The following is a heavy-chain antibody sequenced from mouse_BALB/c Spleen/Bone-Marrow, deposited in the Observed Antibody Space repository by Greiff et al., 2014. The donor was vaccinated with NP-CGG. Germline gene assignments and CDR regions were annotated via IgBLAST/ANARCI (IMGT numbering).Heavy chain of an antibody. J-gene: IGHJ3*01. CDR3: TFLVKEDFAY. CDR1: GYSFTSYW. V-gene: IGHV1-5*01. CDR2: FYPGNSDT. Sequence: VQLQQSGTVLARPGASVKMSCKASGYSFTSYWMHWVEQRPGQGLEWIGAFYPGNSDTTYNQKFKGKAKLTAVTSASTAYMELSSLTNEDSAVYYCTFLVKEDFAYWGQGTLVTVSA. D-gene: IGHD2-10*02.